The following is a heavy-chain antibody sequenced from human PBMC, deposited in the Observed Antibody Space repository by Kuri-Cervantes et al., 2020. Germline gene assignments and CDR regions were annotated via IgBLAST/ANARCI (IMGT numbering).Heavy chain of an antibody. CDR1: GGSFSGYY. J-gene: IGHJ3*02. CDR2: INHSGST. D-gene: IGHD2-2*01. Sequence: SQTLSLTCAVYGGSFSGYYWSWIRQPPGKGLEWIGEINHSGSTNYNPSLKSRGTISVDTSKNQFSLKLSPVNAADTAVYYCARGLVVVPSARKVGAFVIWGQGTMVTVSS. CDR3: ARGLVVVPSARKVGAFVI. V-gene: IGHV4-34*01.